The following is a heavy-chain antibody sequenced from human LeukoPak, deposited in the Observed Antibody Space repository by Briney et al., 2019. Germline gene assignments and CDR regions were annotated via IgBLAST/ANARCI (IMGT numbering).Heavy chain of an antibody. CDR3: AIPGARGYYDSSGPPGY. J-gene: IGHJ4*02. Sequence: GGSLRPSCAASGFTFSSYEMDWVRQAPGKGLEWVSYISSSGSTIYYADSVKGRFTISRDNAKNSLYLQMNSLRAEDTAVYYCAIPGARGYYDSSGPPGYWGQGTLVTVSS. V-gene: IGHV3-48*03. D-gene: IGHD3-22*01. CDR2: ISSSGSTI. CDR1: GFTFSSYE.